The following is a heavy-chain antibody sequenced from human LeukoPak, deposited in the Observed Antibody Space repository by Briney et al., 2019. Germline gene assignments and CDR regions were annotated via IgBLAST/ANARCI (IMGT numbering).Heavy chain of an antibody. CDR2: IYYSGST. D-gene: IGHD2-2*01. CDR3: ARRGYCSSTSCYEYWFDP. Sequence: SETLSLTCTVSGGSISSSSYYWGWIRQPPGKGLEWIGIIYYSGSTYYNPSLKSRLTISVDASKNQFSLKLSSVTATDTAVYYCARRGYCSSTSCYEYWFDPWGQGTLVTVSS. CDR1: GGSISSSSYY. J-gene: IGHJ5*02. V-gene: IGHV4-39*01.